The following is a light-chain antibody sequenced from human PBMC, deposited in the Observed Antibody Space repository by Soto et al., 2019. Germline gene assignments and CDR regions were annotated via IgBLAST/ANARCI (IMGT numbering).Light chain of an antibody. J-gene: IGKJ5*01. CDR2: KAS. V-gene: IGKV1-5*03. CDR1: ESISRL. CDR3: QQHNSFSIT. Sequence: IQIPRAGYTLWSSLAPRLTKTCRASESISRLLAWYQQKPGKAPKLLIYKASSLESGVPSRFSGSGSGTEFTLTINSLQAEDFATYYCQQHNSFSITFGQGTRLEIK.